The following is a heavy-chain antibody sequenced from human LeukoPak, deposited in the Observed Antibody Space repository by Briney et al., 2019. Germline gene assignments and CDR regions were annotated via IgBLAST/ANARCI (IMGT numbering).Heavy chain of an antibody. CDR3: ARDAY. V-gene: IGHV4-59*11. J-gene: IGHJ4*02. CDR1: GVSIGSHY. CDR2: VYNSGTT. Sequence: SETLSLTCTVSGVSIGSHYWSWIRQSPGKGLEWIGCVYNSGTTVYNPSLTGRVTISVDTSKNQYSLNLRSVTAADAAVYYCARDAYWGQGILVTDSS.